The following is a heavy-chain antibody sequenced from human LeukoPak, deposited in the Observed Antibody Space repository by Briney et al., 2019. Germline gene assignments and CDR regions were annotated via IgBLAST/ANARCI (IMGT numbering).Heavy chain of an antibody. J-gene: IGHJ4*02. Sequence: GGSLRLSCVASGFTFSSYAMSWVRQAPGKGLEWVSAISGSGGSKYYEDSVKGRFTISRDNSKNTLYLRMNSLRAEDTAVYHCARGSRYDGSGYYVYWGQGTLVTVSS. D-gene: IGHD3-22*01. V-gene: IGHV3-23*01. CDR2: ISGSGGSK. CDR3: ARGSRYDGSGYYVY. CDR1: GFTFSSYA.